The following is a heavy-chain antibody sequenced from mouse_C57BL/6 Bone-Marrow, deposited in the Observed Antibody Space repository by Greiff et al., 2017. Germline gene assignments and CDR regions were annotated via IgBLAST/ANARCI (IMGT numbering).Heavy chain of an antibody. D-gene: IGHD2-4*01. CDR2: IRSKSSNYAT. CDR1: GFTFNTYA. J-gene: IGHJ4*01. CDR3: VRARPYDYDESYYAMDY. V-gene: IGHV10-3*01. Sequence: GGGLVQPKGSLKLSCAASGFTFNTYAMHWVRQAPGKGLEWVARIRSKSSNYATYYADSVKDRFTISRDDSQRMLYMQMNNLKTEDTAMYYCVRARPYDYDESYYAMDYWGQGTSVTVSS.